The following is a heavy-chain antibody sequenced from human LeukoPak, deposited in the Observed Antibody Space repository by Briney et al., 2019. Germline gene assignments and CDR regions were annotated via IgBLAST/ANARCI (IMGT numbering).Heavy chain of an antibody. J-gene: IGHJ4*02. CDR3: ARDDVITVAGPLGY. D-gene: IGHD6-19*01. V-gene: IGHV3-48*01. CDR1: GFTFSSHA. Sequence: GGSLRLSCAASGFTFSSHAMGWVRQAPGKGLEWVSYISSSSSTIYYADSVKGRFTISRDNAKNSLYLQMNSLRAEDTAVYYCARDDVITVAGPLGYWGQGTLVTVSS. CDR2: ISSSSSTI.